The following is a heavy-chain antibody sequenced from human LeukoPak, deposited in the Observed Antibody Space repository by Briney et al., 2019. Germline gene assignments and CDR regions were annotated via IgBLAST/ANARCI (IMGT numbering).Heavy chain of an antibody. J-gene: IGHJ4*02. Sequence: GGSLRLSCAASGFTFDDYGMSWVRQAPGKGLEWVSGINWNGGSTGYADSVKGRFTISRDNAKNSLYLQMNGLRAEDTALYHCARVVAAAGPPYYFDYWGQGTLVTVSS. D-gene: IGHD6-13*01. V-gene: IGHV3-20*01. CDR3: ARVVAAAGPPYYFDY. CDR1: GFTFDDYG. CDR2: INWNGGST.